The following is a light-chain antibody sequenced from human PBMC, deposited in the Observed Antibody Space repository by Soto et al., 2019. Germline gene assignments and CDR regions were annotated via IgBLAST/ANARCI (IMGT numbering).Light chain of an antibody. CDR3: QQYVIWPPTFT. CDR1: QSVSSK. J-gene: IGKJ2*01. V-gene: IGKV3-15*01. CDR2: SAS. Sequence: IVMTQSPATLSVSPGERVTLSCRASQSVSSKLAWYQQKPGQAPRLLIYSASTRATGIPARFSGSGSGTEFTLAITSLQSEDFAVYFCQQYVIWPPTFTFGQGTKLEI.